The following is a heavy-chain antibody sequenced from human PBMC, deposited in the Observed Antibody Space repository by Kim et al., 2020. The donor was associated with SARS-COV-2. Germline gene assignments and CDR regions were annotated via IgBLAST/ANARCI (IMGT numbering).Heavy chain of an antibody. CDR2: ISGSGGST. CDR3: ARRTHEPERYYDYGMDV. J-gene: IGHJ6*02. Sequence: GGSLRLSCAASGFTFSSSAMSWVRQAPGKGLEWVAAISGSGGSTYTADAVKGRVTISSAKAKNTLYLQMNSMRAEDTAVYYCARRTHEPERYYDYGMDVWGQGTTGTVSS. CDR1: GFTFSSSA. V-gene: IGHV3-23*01. D-gene: IGHD2-2*01.